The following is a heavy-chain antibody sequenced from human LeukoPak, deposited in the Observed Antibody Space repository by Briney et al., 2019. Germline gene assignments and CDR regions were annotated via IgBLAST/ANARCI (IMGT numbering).Heavy chain of an antibody. CDR1: GFTFSSYN. CDR3: ARVSDYGDSRVDDYYYYGLDV. CDR2: ISSSSPYI. J-gene: IGHJ6*02. V-gene: IGHV3-21*06. D-gene: IGHD4-17*01. Sequence: PGGSLRLSCVASGFTFSSYNVNWVRQAPGKGLEFVSSISSSSPYIYYADSVKGRFTISRDNANNSLYLQMNGLRAEDTAVYYCARVSDYGDSRVDDYYYYGLDVWGQGTTVTVSS.